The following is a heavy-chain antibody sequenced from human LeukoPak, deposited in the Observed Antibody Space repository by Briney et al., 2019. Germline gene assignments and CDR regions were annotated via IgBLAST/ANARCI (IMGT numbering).Heavy chain of an antibody. Sequence: SETLSLTCTVSGGSISSYYWSWIRQPPGKGLEWVGYVYYSGSTNYNPSLKSRVTISVDTSKNQFSLKLSSVTAADTAVYYCARVFSTPYYYDSSGYGWFDPWGQGTLVTVSP. CDR2: VYYSGST. V-gene: IGHV4-59*01. CDR1: GGSISSYY. CDR3: ARVFSTPYYYDSSGYGWFDP. J-gene: IGHJ5*02. D-gene: IGHD3-22*01.